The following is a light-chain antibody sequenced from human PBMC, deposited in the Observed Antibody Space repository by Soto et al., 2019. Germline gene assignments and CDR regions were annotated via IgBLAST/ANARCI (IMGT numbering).Light chain of an antibody. CDR2: AAS. J-gene: IGKJ3*01. CDR3: QQYASAQFI. Sequence: EIVLTQSPGTLSLSPGDRATLSCRASHSINTSFLAWFQQKPGQAPRLLIYAASTRATGIPDRFSGSASEKDFTRTVNRLEPEDSAVYYCQQYASAQFIIGPGTKVDIK. V-gene: IGKV3-20*01. CDR1: HSINTSF.